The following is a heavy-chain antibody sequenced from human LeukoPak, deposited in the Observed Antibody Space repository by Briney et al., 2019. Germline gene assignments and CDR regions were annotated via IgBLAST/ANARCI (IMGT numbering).Heavy chain of an antibody. CDR3: ARDDNLLYSSGWPGAFDI. CDR1: GFTFSSYA. D-gene: IGHD6-19*01. V-gene: IGHV3-30-3*01. J-gene: IGHJ3*02. CDR2: ISYDGSNK. Sequence: PGRSLRLSCAASGFTFSSYAMHWVRQAPGKGLEWVAVISYDGSNKYYADSVKGRFTISRDNSKNTLYLQMNSLRAEDTAVYYCARDDNLLYSSGWPGAFDIWGQGTMVTVSS.